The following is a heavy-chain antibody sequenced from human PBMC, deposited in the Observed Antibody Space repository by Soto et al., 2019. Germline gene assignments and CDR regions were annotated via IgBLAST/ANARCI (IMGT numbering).Heavy chain of an antibody. CDR1: GYSFKSFD. Sequence: QVQLVQSGAEVKKPGASVKVSCTPSGYSFKSFDINWVRQASGQGLEWMGWVNPSTGEANYGEKFQGRLTMTRDTSTNTVSMELRRLTSEDTAVYHCVRDNWISNFDYFGMDVWGHGTTVIVS. V-gene: IGHV1-8*02. D-gene: IGHD1-20*01. CDR3: VRDNWISNFDYFGMDV. J-gene: IGHJ6*02. CDR2: VNPSTGEA.